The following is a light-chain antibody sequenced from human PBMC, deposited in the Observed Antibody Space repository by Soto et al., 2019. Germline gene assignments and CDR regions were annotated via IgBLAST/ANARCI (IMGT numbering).Light chain of an antibody. CDR1: DSDVGAYNY. CDR2: EVS. J-gene: IGLJ1*01. CDR3: SSYRGSTTLDV. Sequence: QSALTQPASVSGSPGQSITISCTGTDSDVGAYNYVSWYQQHPGKAPKLVIFEVSDRPSGVSNRFSGSKSGNTASLTISGLQAEDEADYYCSSYRGSTTLDVFGTGTKLT. V-gene: IGLV2-14*01.